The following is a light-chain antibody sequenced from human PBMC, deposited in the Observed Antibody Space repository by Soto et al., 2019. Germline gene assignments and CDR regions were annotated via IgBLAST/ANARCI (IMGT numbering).Light chain of an antibody. Sequence: QSVLTQPASVSGSPGQSITISCTGNSRDVGAYNYVSWYQQHPGKAPKLMVYDVTNRPSGVFDRFSGPKFGNTASLPFFGLQAEDEADYFCSSHSNITPYVFGTGTKVTVL. V-gene: IGLV2-14*01. CDR1: SRDVGAYNY. J-gene: IGLJ1*01. CDR2: DVT. CDR3: SSHSNITPYV.